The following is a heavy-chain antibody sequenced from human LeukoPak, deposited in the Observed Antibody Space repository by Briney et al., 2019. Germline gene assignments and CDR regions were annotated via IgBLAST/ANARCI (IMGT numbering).Heavy chain of an antibody. J-gene: IGHJ5*02. Sequence: GGSLRLSCAASGFTFSSYAMSWVRQAPGKGLGWVSAISGSGGSTYYADSVKGRFTISRDNSKNTLYLQMNSLRAEDTAVYYCAKDVNSYNWFDPWGQGTLVTVSS. V-gene: IGHV3-23*01. CDR1: GFTFSSYA. CDR2: ISGSGGST. CDR3: AKDVNSYNWFDP.